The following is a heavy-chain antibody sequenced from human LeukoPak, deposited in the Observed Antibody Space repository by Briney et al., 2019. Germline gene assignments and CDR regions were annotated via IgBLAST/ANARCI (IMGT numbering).Heavy chain of an antibody. J-gene: IGHJ6*02. Sequence: PSETLSLTCTVSGGSVSSTTYYWSWIRQPPGKGLEWIASINYSGSTNYNPSLKSRVTISVDTSKNQFSLRLSSVTAADTAVYHCARHTSGLGGMDVWGQGTTVTVSS. CDR3: ARHTSGLGGMDV. CDR2: INYSGST. D-gene: IGHD3-16*01. V-gene: IGHV4-39*01. CDR1: GGSVSSTTYY.